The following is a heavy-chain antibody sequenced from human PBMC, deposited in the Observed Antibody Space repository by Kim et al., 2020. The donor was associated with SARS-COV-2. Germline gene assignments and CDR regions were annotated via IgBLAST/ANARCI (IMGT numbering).Heavy chain of an antibody. V-gene: IGHV3-30*02. Sequence: GQCTIPRDNARNTVYLQMNSLEPDDTAVYYCAKSHQIFFFGESRLFDSWGQGTLVTVSS. J-gene: IGHJ4*02. D-gene: IGHD3-10*01. CDR3: AKSHQIFFFGESRLFDS.